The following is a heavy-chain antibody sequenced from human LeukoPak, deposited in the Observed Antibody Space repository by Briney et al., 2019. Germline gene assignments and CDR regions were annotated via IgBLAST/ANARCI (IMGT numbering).Heavy chain of an antibody. CDR3: ARVTVSSSEVIFDY. D-gene: IGHD1-20*01. V-gene: IGHV3-74*01. CDR1: GXTFSNYW. CDR2: INSDGSTI. J-gene: IGHJ4*02. Sequence: TGGSLRLSCAASGXTFSNYWMHWVRQAPGKGLVWVLRINSDGSTITYANSVKGRFTISRDNATNTLYLQMNSLSAEDTAVYYCARVTVSSSEVIFDYWGQGSLVTVSS.